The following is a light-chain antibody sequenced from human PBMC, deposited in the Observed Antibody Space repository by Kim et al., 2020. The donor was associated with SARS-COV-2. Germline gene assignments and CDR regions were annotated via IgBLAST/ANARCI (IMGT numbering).Light chain of an antibody. V-gene: IGKV3-11*01. J-gene: IGKJ4*01. Sequence: EIVLTQSPATLSLSPGERATLSCRASQSVSSYLAWYQQKPGQAPRLLIYDASNRATGIPARFSGSGSGTDFTLTISSLEPEDFAVYYCQQRSHWPQVLTFGGGTKVDIK. CDR2: DAS. CDR1: QSVSSY. CDR3: QQRSHWPQVLT.